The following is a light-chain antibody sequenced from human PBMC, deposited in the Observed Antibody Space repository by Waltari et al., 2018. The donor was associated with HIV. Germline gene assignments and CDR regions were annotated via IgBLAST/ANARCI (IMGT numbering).Light chain of an antibody. V-gene: IGLV2-11*01. Sequence: QSALTQPPSVSGSPGQSVTISCTGSSDDIGSYNFFSCYQQYPRKAPKLIIFDVNQRPSGVPERFSGSKSGNTASLTISGLQTEDEADYFCCAYAAGHVTYVFGSGTAVAVL. CDR2: DVN. CDR1: SDDIGSYNF. J-gene: IGLJ1*01. CDR3: CAYAAGHVTYV.